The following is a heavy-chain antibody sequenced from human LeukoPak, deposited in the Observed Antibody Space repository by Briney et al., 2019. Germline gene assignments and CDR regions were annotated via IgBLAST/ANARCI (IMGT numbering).Heavy chain of an antibody. J-gene: IGHJ6*02. D-gene: IGHD2-21*01. CDR1: GFTFSSYD. V-gene: IGHV3-13*01. CDR2: IGTAGDT. CDR3: ARSPISGYGMDV. Sequence: GGSLRLSCAASGFTFSSYDMHWVRQATGKGLEWVSAIGTAGDTYYPGSVKGRFTISRENAKNSLYIQMDSLRAGDTAVYYCARSPISGYGMDVWGQGTTVTVSS.